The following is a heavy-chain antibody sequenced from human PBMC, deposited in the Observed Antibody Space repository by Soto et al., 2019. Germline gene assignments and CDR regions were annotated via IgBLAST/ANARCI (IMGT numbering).Heavy chain of an antibody. V-gene: IGHV4-34*01. CDR3: ARYVNAFYYYMDV. D-gene: IGHD3-16*01. CDR2: INHSGST. J-gene: IGHJ6*03. Sequence: SETLSLTCAVYGGSFSGYYWSWIRQPPGKGLEWIGEINHSGSTNYNPSLKSRVTISVDTSKNQFSLKLSSVTAADTAVYYCARYVNAFYYYMDVWGKGTTVTVSS. CDR1: GGSFSGYY.